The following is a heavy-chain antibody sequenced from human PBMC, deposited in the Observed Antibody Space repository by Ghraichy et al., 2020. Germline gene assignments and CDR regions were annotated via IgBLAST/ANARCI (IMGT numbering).Heavy chain of an antibody. CDR2: ISSSSSYI. Sequence: GGSLRLSCAASGFTFSSYSMNWVRQAPGKGLEWVSSISSSSSYIYYADSVKGRFTISRDNAKNSLYLQMNSLRAEDTAVYYCARLSRTTVVTPSWYFDLWGRGTLVTVSS. D-gene: IGHD4-23*01. CDR1: GFTFSSYS. CDR3: ARLSRTTVVTPSWYFDL. J-gene: IGHJ2*01. V-gene: IGHV3-21*01.